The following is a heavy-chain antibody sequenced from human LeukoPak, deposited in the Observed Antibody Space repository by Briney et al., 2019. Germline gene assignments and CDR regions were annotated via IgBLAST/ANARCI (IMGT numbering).Heavy chain of an antibody. D-gene: IGHD4-17*01. CDR2: ISGSGGST. CDR1: GFTFSSYW. J-gene: IGHJ2*01. Sequence: GGSLRLSCAASGFTFSSYWMHWVRQAPGTGLEWVSAISGSGGSTYYADSVKGRFTISRDNSKNTLYLQMNSLRAEDTAVYYCAKGGDYGDYGGWYFDLWGRGTLVTVSS. V-gene: IGHV3-23*01. CDR3: AKGGDYGDYGGWYFDL.